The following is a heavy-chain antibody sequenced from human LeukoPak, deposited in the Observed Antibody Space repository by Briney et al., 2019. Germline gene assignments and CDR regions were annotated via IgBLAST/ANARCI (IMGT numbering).Heavy chain of an antibody. V-gene: IGHV4-59*08. CDR3: ARVGIAVAGSLDY. D-gene: IGHD6-19*01. Sequence: SETLSLTCTVSGGSISSYYWSWIRQPPGKGLEWIGYIYYSGSTNYNPSLKSRVTISVDTSKNQFSLKLSSVTAADTAVYYCARVGIAVAGSLDYWGQGTLVTVSS. CDR1: GGSISSYY. J-gene: IGHJ4*02. CDR2: IYYSGST.